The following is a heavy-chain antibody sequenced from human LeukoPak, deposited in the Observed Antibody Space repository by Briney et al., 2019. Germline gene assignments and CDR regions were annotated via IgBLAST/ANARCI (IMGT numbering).Heavy chain of an antibody. V-gene: IGHV3-23*01. CDR2: ISGSGGST. J-gene: IGHJ4*02. CDR3: AKDHYYDSSGYAFFDY. CDR1: GFTFSSYA. D-gene: IGHD3-22*01. Sequence: PGGSLRLSCAASGFTFSSYAMSWVRQAPGKGLEWVSAISGSGGSTYYADSVKGRFTISRDNSKNTLYLQMSSLRAEDTAVYYCAKDHYYDSSGYAFFDYWGQGTLVTVSS.